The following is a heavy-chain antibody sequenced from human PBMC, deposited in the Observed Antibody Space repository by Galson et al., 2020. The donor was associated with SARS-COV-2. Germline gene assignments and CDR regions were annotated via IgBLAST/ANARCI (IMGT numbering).Heavy chain of an antibody. Sequence: ASETLSLTCTVSGGSISSSSYYWGWIRQPPGKGLEWIGSIYYSGSTYYNPSLKSRVTISVDTSKNQFSLKLSSVTAADTAVYYCARQVVVITPDAFDIWGQGTMVTVSS. D-gene: IGHD3-22*01. CDR1: GGSISSSSYY. CDR3: ARQVVVITPDAFDI. J-gene: IGHJ3*02. CDR2: IYYSGST. V-gene: IGHV4-39*01.